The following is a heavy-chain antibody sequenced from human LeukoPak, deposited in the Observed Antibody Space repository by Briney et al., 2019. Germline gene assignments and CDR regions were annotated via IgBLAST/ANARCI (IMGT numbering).Heavy chain of an antibody. CDR2: IYSGGST. CDR3: ARLVVSRSYFDY. J-gene: IGHJ4*02. D-gene: IGHD2-2*01. CDR1: GFTVSSNY. Sequence: PGGSLRLSCAASGFTVSSNYMSWVRQAPGKGLEWVSVIYSGGSTYYADSVKGRFTISRDNSKNTLYLQMNSLRAEDTAVYYCARLVVSRSYFDYWGQGPLVTVSS. V-gene: IGHV3-53*01.